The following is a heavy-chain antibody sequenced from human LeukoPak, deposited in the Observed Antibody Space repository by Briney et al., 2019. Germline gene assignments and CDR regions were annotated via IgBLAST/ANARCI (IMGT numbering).Heavy chain of an antibody. J-gene: IGHJ4*02. Sequence: SVKVSCTASGGTFSSYAISWVRQAPGQGLEWMGGIIPIFGTANYAQKFQGRVTITADESTSTAYMELSSLRSEDTAVYYCARDLSSKSGYYDSSGYFDYWGQGTLVTVSS. CDR1: GGTFSSYA. CDR2: IIPIFGTA. CDR3: ARDLSSKSGYYDSSGYFDY. V-gene: IGHV1-69*13. D-gene: IGHD3-22*01.